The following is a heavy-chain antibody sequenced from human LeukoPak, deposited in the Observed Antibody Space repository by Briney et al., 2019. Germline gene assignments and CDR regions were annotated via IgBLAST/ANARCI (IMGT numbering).Heavy chain of an antibody. Sequence: ASVKVSCKASGYTFTSYGISWVRQAPGQGLEWMGWISAYNGNTNYAQKLQGRVTMTTDTSTSTAYMELRSLRSDDTAVYYCARDLGDDGYNPLGDYWGQGTLVTVSS. CDR1: GYTFTSYG. CDR2: ISAYNGNT. J-gene: IGHJ4*02. V-gene: IGHV1-18*01. CDR3: ARDLGDDGYNPLGDY. D-gene: IGHD5-24*01.